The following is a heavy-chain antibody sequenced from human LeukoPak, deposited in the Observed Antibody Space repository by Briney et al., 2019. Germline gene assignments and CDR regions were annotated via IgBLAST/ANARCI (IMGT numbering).Heavy chain of an antibody. J-gene: IGHJ5*02. D-gene: IGHD5-12*01. CDR1: GYTFTNNF. CDR3: ARDNSVGDSAWWFDP. CDR2: INPSGDNT. V-gene: IGHV1-46*01. Sequence: ASVKVSCKASGYTFTNNFMHWVRQAPGQGLEWMGIINPSGDNTWYAQKFQGRVTMTRDMATSTDYVEGSSLRSEDTAVYYCARDNSVGDSAWWFDPWGQGTLVTVSS.